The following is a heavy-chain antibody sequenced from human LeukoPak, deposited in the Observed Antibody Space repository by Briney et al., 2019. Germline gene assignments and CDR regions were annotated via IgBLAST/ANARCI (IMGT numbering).Heavy chain of an antibody. CDR2: ISWNSGSI. CDR1: GFTFDDYA. V-gene: IGHV3-9*01. Sequence: PGRSLRLSCAASGFTFDDYAMHWVRQAPGKGLEWVSGISWNSGSIGYADSVKGRFTISRDNAKNSLYLQMNSLRAEDTALYYCAKDTGSRPDAEYFQHWGQGTLVTVSS. CDR3: AKDTGSRPDAEYFQH. J-gene: IGHJ1*01.